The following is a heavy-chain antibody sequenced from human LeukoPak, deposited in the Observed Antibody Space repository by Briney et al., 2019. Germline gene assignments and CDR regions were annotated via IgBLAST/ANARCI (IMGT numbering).Heavy chain of an antibody. D-gene: IGHD3-10*01. Sequence: SVKVSCKASGGTFSSYAMSWVRQAPGQGLEWMGRIIPIFGTANYAQKFQGRVTITTDESTSTAYMELSSLRSEDTAVYYCASRSGFTSVFPFDYWGQGTLVTVSS. J-gene: IGHJ4*02. V-gene: IGHV1-69*05. CDR3: ASRSGFTSVFPFDY. CDR1: GGTFSSYA. CDR2: IIPIFGTA.